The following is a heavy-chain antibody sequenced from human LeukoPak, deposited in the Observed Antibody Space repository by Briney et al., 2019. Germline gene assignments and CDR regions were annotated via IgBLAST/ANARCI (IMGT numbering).Heavy chain of an antibody. CDR1: GFTFSSYE. D-gene: IGHD3-22*01. J-gene: IGHJ6*03. CDR3: ARKTYYYDSSGYYPYYYYYYYMDV. Sequence: GGSLRLSCAASGFTFSSYEMNWVRQAPGKGLEWVSYISSSGGTIYYADSVKGRFTISRDNAKNSLYLQMNSLRAEDTAVYYCARKTYYYDSSGYYPYYYYYYYMDVWGKGTTVTVSS. V-gene: IGHV3-48*03. CDR2: ISSSGGTI.